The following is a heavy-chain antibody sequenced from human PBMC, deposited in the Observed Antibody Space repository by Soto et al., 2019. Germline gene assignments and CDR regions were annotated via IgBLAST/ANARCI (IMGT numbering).Heavy chain of an antibody. J-gene: IGHJ6*02. CDR1: GFTFSSYW. CDR2: INSDGSST. Sequence: GGSLRLSCAASGFTFSSYWMHWVRQAPGKGLVWVSRINSDGSSTSYADSVKGRFTISRDNAKNTLYLQMNSLRAEDTAVYYCARGNHDILTGYFVRGMDVWGQGTTVTSP. CDR3: ARGNHDILTGYFVRGMDV. V-gene: IGHV3-74*01. D-gene: IGHD3-9*01.